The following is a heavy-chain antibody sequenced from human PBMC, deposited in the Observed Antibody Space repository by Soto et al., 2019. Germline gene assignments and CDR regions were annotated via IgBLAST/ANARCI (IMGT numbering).Heavy chain of an antibody. CDR2: IYYSGST. CDR1: GGSISSSSYY. CDR3: ARHQSHSSSYVVP. D-gene: IGHD6-13*01. V-gene: IGHV4-39*01. J-gene: IGHJ5*02. Sequence: SETLSLTCTVSGGSISSSSYYWGWIRQPPGKGLEWIGSIYYSGSTYYNPSLKSRVTISVDTSKNQFSLKLSSVTAADTAVYYCARHQSHSSSYVVPWGQGTLVTVSS.